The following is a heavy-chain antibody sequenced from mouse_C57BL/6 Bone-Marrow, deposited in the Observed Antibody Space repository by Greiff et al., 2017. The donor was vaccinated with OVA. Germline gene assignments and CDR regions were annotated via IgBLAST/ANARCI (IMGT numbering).Heavy chain of an antibody. Sequence: EVQRVESGGGLVQPGGSMKLSCVASGFTFSNYWMNWVRQSPEKGLEWVAQIRLKSDNYATHYAESVKGRFTISRDDSKSSVYLQMNNLRAEDTGIYYCTGGDGRYFDYWGQGTTLTVSS. CDR1: GFTFSNYW. J-gene: IGHJ2*01. CDR2: IRLKSDNYAT. D-gene: IGHD3-3*01. CDR3: TGGDGRYFDY. V-gene: IGHV6-3*01.